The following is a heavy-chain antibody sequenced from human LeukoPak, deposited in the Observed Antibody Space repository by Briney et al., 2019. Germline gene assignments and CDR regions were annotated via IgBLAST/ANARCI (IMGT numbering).Heavy chain of an antibody. D-gene: IGHD3-10*01. J-gene: IGHJ5*02. V-gene: IGHV3-11*01. CDR1: GFTFSDYY. Sequence: GGSLRLSCAVSGFTFSDYYMSWIRQAPGKGLEWVSYISSSGSTIYYADSVKGRFTISRDNAKNSLYLQMNSLRAEDTAVYYCAAAMVRGVFDPWGQGTLVTVSS. CDR3: AAAMVRGVFDP. CDR2: ISSSGSTI.